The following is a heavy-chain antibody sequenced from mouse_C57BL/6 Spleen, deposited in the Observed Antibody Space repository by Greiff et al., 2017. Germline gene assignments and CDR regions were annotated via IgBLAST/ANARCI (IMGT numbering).Heavy chain of an antibody. V-gene: IGHV1-15*01. CDR2: IEPETGGT. D-gene: IGHD2-4*01. CDR1: GYTFTDYE. Sequence: QVQLQQSGAELVRPGASVTLSCKASGYTFTDYEMHWVKQTPVHGLEWIGAIEPETGGTAYNQKFKGKAILTADKSSSTAYMELRSLTSEDSAVYYCTRDDYDSAWFAYWGQGTLVTVSA. J-gene: IGHJ3*01. CDR3: TRDDYDSAWFAY.